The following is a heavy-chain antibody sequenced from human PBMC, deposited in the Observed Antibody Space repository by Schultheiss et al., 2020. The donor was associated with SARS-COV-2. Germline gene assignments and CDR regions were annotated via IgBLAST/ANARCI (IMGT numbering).Heavy chain of an antibody. CDR3: VRDSDSSGYWGWFDP. CDR2: IFYSGTT. J-gene: IGHJ5*02. V-gene: IGHV4-31*03. Sequence: SQTLSLTCTVSGGSISSCSYYWSWIRQPPGKGLEWIGYIFYSGTTYYNPSLRSRLTISVDTSKNQFSLKLSSVTAADTAVYYCVRDSDSSGYWGWFDPWGQGTLVTVSS. CDR1: GGSISSCSYY. D-gene: IGHD3-22*01.